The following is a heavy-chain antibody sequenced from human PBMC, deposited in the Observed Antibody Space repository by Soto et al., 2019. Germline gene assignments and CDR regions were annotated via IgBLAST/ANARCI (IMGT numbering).Heavy chain of an antibody. D-gene: IGHD6-19*01. CDR3: ASHPAVTGTAAYFAY. V-gene: IGHV4-59*12. Sequence: QVQLQESGPGLVKPSETLSLTRTVSGGSISSYYWSWIRQPPGKGLEWIGYIYSSGSTNYTPSLQSRVTRSADTSKSQFSLRLSSVTAADAAVYSCASHPAVTGTAAYFAYWGQGTLVTVSS. CDR1: GGSISSYY. CDR2: IYSSGST. J-gene: IGHJ4*02.